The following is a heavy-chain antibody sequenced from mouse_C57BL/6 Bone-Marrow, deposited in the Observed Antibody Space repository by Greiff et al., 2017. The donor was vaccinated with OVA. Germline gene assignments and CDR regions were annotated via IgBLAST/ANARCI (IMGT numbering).Heavy chain of an antibody. CDR3: VRHDVDWYFDI. CDR2: IRSKINNYET. D-gene: IGHD2-3*01. V-gene: IGHV10-1*01. CDR1: GFSFNTYA. Sequence: EVQLVESGGGLVQPKGSLKLSCAASGFSFNTYAMNWVRQAPGKGLEWVGRIRSKINNYETYYDDSVKDRVTISRDDSESMLYLKMNNLKTEDTAMYYFVRHDVDWYFDIWGTGTTVTVTS. J-gene: IGHJ1*03.